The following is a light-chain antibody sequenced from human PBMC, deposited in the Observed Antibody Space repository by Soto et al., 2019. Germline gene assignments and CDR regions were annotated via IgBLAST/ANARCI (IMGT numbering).Light chain of an antibody. CDR3: QLRSNWPPSLT. J-gene: IGKJ5*01. Sequence: ERVMTHSPTILSVSPGERATLSCRASQSVSSNLAWYQQKPGQAPRLLIYGVYTRAPGIPARFSGSGSGTEFTLTISSLEPEDFAVYDCQLRSNWPPSLTVGQGTRLEIK. V-gene: IGKV3D-15*01. CDR1: QSVSSN. CDR2: GVY.